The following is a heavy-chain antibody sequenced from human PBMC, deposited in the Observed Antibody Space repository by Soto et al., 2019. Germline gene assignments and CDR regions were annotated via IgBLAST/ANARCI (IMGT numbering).Heavy chain of an antibody. J-gene: IGHJ4*02. D-gene: IGHD1-26*01. Sequence: QVQLVQSGPEVESPGASVKVSCKASGYTFSNFGINWVRQAPGQGLEWRGWITPYNGNANYAQKHQDRLTIPTDASTTTAYLELKSLRSDDTAVYFCARARMYSGAYLDYWGQGHLVTVSS. CDR3: ARARMYSGAYLDY. CDR2: ITPYNGNA. CDR1: GYTFSNFG. V-gene: IGHV1-18*04.